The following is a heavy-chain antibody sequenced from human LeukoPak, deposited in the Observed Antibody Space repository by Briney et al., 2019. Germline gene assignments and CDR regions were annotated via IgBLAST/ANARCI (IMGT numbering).Heavy chain of an antibody. CDR2: INSDVSWT. J-gene: IGHJ4*02. V-gene: IGHV3-74*01. Sequence: EGSLRLSCAASGNYWMHWVRQAPGKGLVWVSHINSDVSWTSYADSVKGRFTISKDNAKNTVYLQMNSLRAEDTAVYYCVSFYETYWGRGTLVTVSS. CDR1: GNYW. CDR3: VSFYETY. D-gene: IGHD2/OR15-2a*01.